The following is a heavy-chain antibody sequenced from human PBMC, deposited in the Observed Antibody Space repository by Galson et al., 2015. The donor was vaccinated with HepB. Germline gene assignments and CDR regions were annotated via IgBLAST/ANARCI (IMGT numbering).Heavy chain of an antibody. CDR1: GFTFSGSA. CDR2: IRSSAYTYAT. Sequence: SLRLSCAASGFTFSGSAVHWVRQASGKGLEWVGRIRSSAYTYATAYAASVKGRFTISRDDSKNTAYLQMNSLKTEDTAVYYCTRLMDTSTIMVPNDYWGQGTLVTVSS. V-gene: IGHV3-73*01. J-gene: IGHJ4*02. D-gene: IGHD5/OR15-5a*01. CDR3: TRLMDTSTIMVPNDY.